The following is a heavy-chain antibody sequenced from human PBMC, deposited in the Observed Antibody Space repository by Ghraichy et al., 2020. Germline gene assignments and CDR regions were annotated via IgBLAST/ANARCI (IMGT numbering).Heavy chain of an antibody. CDR2: ISYDGSAQ. CDR3: AKEGFSRVSDWHFDH. V-gene: IGHV3-30*18. J-gene: IGHJ2*01. Sequence: GGSLRLSCAASGFTFSTYGMHWVRQAPGKGLEWVAVISYDGSAQYFADSVRGRSTISRDNSKNTLYLQMNSLRPEDTAGYYCAKEGFSRVSDWHFDHWGRGTLVTVSS. CDR1: GFTFSTYG. D-gene: IGHD1-26*01.